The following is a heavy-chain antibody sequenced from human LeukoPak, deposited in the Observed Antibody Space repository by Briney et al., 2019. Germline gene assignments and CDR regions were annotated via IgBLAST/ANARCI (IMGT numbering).Heavy chain of an antibody. CDR1: GFTVSSNY. Sequence: PGGSLRLSCAASGFTVSSNYMTWVRQAPGKGLEWVSVTYSGGSTDYADSVRGRFSVSRDSSKNTLSLQMNSLRADDTAVYYCARGSGSGWPLDFWGQGTLVTVSS. CDR2: TYSGGST. D-gene: IGHD6-19*01. J-gene: IGHJ4*02. V-gene: IGHV3-53*01. CDR3: ARGSGSGWPLDF.